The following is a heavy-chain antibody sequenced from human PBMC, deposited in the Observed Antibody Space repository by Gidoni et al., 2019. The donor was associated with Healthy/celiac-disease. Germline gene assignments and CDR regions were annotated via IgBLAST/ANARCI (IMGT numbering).Heavy chain of an antibody. Sequence: EVPLVESGGGLVQPGGSLRLSCAASGFTVSSNYMSWVRQAPGKGLEWVSVIYSGGSTYYADSVKGRFTSSRDNSKNTLYLQMNSLRAEDTAVYYCARASYGSGSYFDYWGQGTLVTVSS. CDR2: IYSGGST. D-gene: IGHD3-10*01. J-gene: IGHJ4*02. V-gene: IGHV3-66*01. CDR3: ARASYGSGSYFDY. CDR1: GFTVSSNY.